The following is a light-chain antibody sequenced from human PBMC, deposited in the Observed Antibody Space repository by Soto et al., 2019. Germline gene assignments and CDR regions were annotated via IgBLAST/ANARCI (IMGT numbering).Light chain of an antibody. V-gene: IGKV1-5*03. J-gene: IGKJ1*01. CDR3: QHYNSYSEA. CDR2: KAS. CDR1: QTISRW. Sequence: DVHVPRSPSNLPGSVGGRVQIACRASQTISRWLAWYQQKPGKAPKLLIYKASTLKSGVPSRFSGSGSGTEFTLTISSLQPDDFATYYCQHYNSYSEAFGQGTKVDIK.